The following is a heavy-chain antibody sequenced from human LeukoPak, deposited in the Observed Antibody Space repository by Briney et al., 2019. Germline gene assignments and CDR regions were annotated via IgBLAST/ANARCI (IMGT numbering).Heavy chain of an antibody. Sequence: ASVKVSCKASGYTSTSYDINWVRQATGQGLEWMGWMNPNSGNTGYAQKFQGRVTMTRNTSISTAYMELSSLRSEDTAVYYCASFLDYYGSGSYHFDYWGQGTLVTVSS. CDR3: ASFLDYYGSGSYHFDY. CDR2: MNPNSGNT. J-gene: IGHJ4*02. D-gene: IGHD3-10*01. V-gene: IGHV1-8*01. CDR1: GYTSTSYD.